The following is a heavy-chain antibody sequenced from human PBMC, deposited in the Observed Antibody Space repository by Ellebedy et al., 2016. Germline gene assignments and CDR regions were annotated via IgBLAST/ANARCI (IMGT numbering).Heavy chain of an antibody. J-gene: IGHJ6*02. Sequence: GGSLRLSCAASGFTFSSYGMHWVRQAPGKGLEWVAVISYDGSNKYYADSVKGRFTISRDNSKNTLYLQMNSLRAEDTAVYYCAREYYGGNSLGMDVWGQGTTVTVSS. CDR2: ISYDGSNK. CDR1: GFTFSSYG. CDR3: AREYYGGNSLGMDV. D-gene: IGHD4-23*01. V-gene: IGHV3-30*03.